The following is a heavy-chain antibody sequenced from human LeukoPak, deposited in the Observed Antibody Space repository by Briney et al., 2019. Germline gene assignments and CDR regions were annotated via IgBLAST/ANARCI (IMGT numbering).Heavy chain of an antibody. D-gene: IGHD5-18*01. V-gene: IGHV1-3*01. J-gene: IGHJ6*02. Sequence: GASVKVSCKASGYTFTSYAMHWVRQAPGQRLEWMGWINAGNGNTKYSQKFQGRVTITRDTSASTAYMELSSLRSEDTAVYYCARTWIQLWSQPPIAYYYGMDVWGQGTTVTVSS. CDR1: GYTFTSYA. CDR2: INAGNGNT. CDR3: ARTWIQLWSQPPIAYYYGMDV.